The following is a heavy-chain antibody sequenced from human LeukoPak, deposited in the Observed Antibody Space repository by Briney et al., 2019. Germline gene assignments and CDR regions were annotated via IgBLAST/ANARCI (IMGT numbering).Heavy chain of an antibody. CDR2: TYYRSTWYN. J-gene: IGHJ5*02. Sequence: SQTLSLTCAISGDSVSSSSAAWNWIRQSPSRGLEWLGRTYYRSTWYNDYAVPVKSRITINPDTSRNQFSLQLNSVTPEDTAVYYCARDTGFAINWFDPWGQGTLVTVSS. CDR1: GDSVSSSSAA. V-gene: IGHV6-1*01. CDR3: ARDTGFAINWFDP. D-gene: IGHD3-10*01.